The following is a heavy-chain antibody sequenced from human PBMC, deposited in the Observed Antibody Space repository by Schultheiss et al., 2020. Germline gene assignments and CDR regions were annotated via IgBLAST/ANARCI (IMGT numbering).Heavy chain of an antibody. CDR1: GGTFSSYA. CDR3: ATLQSGSYYNDHNWFDP. J-gene: IGHJ5*02. CDR2: IIPIFGTA. Sequence: SVKVSCKASGGTFSSYAISWVRQAPGQGLEWMGGIIPIFGTANYAQKFQGRVTITADESTSTAYMELSSLRSEDTAVYYCATLQSGSYYNDHNWFDPWGQGTLVTVS. V-gene: IGHV1-69*13. D-gene: IGHD3-10*01.